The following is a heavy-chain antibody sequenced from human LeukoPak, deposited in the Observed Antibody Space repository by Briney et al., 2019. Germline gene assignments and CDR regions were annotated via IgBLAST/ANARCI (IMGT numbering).Heavy chain of an antibody. Sequence: ASVKVSCKASGYTVTGYYMHWVRQAPGQGLEWMGRINPNSGGTNYAQKFQGRVTMTRDTSISTAYMELSRLRSDDTAVYYCARVLRQQGSSAFDIWGQGTMVTVSS. J-gene: IGHJ3*02. V-gene: IGHV1-2*06. CDR3: ARVLRQQGSSAFDI. D-gene: IGHD6-13*01. CDR2: INPNSGGT. CDR1: GYTVTGYY.